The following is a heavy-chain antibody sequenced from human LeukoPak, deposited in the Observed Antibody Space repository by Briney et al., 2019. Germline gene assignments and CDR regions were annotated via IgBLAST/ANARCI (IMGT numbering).Heavy chain of an antibody. CDR1: GYTFTSYY. CDR3: ARETYDYGSGSLFDY. V-gene: IGHV1-2*06. Sequence: ASXKVSCKASGYTFTSYYMHWVRQAPGQGLEGMGRINPNRGGTNYAQKFQGRVTINRDTSISTAYMELSRLRSDDTAVYYCARETYDYGSGSLFDYWGQGTLVTVSS. J-gene: IGHJ4*02. CDR2: INPNRGGT. D-gene: IGHD3-10*01.